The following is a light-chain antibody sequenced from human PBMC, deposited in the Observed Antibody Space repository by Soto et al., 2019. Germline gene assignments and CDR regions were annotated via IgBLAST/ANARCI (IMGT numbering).Light chain of an antibody. J-gene: IGKJ2*01. Sequence: DIQMTQSPSTLSASLGDRVTITCRASQSISTWLAWYQHKPGKAPKFLISDASNLASGVPARVSGSGSGTEFALTISSLQPDDLATYYGQQYKTYPLYTFGQGTKLEIK. CDR3: QQYKTYPLYT. CDR2: DAS. CDR1: QSISTW. V-gene: IGKV1-5*01.